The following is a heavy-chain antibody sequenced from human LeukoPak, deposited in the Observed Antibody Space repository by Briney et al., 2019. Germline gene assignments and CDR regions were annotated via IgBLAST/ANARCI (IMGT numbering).Heavy chain of an antibody. Sequence: PGGSLRLSCAASGFTFSDFWMGWVRQAPGKGLEWVANTNQDGSENYYVDSVKGRFTISRDNAKNSLYLQMNSLRAEDTAVYYCTKGRSNHYWGQGTLVTVST. CDR2: TNQDGSEN. J-gene: IGHJ4*02. CDR3: TKGRSNHY. V-gene: IGHV3-7*01. D-gene: IGHD3-10*01. CDR1: GFTFSDFW.